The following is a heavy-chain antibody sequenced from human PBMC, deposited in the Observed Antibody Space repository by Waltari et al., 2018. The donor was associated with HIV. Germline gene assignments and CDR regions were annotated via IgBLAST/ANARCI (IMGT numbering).Heavy chain of an antibody. V-gene: IGHV4-31*03. J-gene: IGHJ4*02. CDR2: IYFSGDT. D-gene: IGHD2-15*01. CDR1: GVSISAGRYY. CDR3: ARDSGGSRDPHGGLVL. Sequence: QVQLQESGPGLVNPSQTLSLSCSVPGVSISAGRYYCSWIRQHPGKGREWIGCIYFSGDTYYNPSLNSRVTISLDRSKNQVSLNLYSVTAADTAIYYCARDSGGSRDPHGGLVLWGRGTLVTVSS.